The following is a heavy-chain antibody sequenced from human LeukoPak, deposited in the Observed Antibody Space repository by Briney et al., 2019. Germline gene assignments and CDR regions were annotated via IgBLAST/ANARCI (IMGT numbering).Heavy chain of an antibody. CDR2: ISWNSGSI. D-gene: IGHD3-22*01. CDR3: AKDATRYYYDSLGDY. Sequence: GGSLRLSCAASGFTFDDYAMHWVRQAPGKGLEWVSGISWNSGSIGYADSVKGRFTISRDNAKNFLYLQMNSLRAEDTALYYCAKDATRYYYDSLGDYWGQGTLVTVSS. J-gene: IGHJ4*02. CDR1: GFTFDDYA. V-gene: IGHV3-9*01.